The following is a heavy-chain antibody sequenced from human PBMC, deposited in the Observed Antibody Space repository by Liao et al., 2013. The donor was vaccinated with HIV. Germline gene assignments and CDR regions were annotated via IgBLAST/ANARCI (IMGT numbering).Heavy chain of an antibody. CDR3: ARGVSYCTNGVCYSLPYYYYYYMDV. D-gene: IGHD2-8*01. CDR1: SVAISRYY. CDR2: IYTSGST. V-gene: IGHV4-4*07. J-gene: IGHJ6*03. Sequence: QVQLQESGPGLVKPSETLSLTCTVSSVAISRYYWSWIRQPPGKGLEWIGRIYTSGSTNYNPSLKSRVTMSVDTSKNQFSLKLSSVTAADTAVYYCARGVSYCTNGVCYSLPYYYYYYMDVWGKGTTVTVSS.